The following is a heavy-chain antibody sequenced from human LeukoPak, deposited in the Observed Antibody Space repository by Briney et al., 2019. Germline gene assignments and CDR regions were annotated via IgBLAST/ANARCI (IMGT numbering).Heavy chain of an antibody. CDR3: ARAASLCGSSTSCYGPPWFDP. V-gene: IGHV1-2*02. J-gene: IGHJ5*02. D-gene: IGHD2-2*01. CDR1: GYTFTGYY. CDR2: INPNSGGT. Sequence: GASVKVSCKASGYTFTGYYMHWVRQAPGQGLEWMGWINPNSGGTNYAQKFQGRVTMTRDTSISTAYMELSRLRSDDTAVYYCARAASLCGSSTSCYGPPWFDPWGQGTLVTVSS.